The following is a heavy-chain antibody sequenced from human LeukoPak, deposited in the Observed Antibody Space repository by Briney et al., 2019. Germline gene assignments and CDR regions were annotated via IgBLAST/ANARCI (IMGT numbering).Heavy chain of an antibody. CDR2: ISYSGST. V-gene: IGHV4-61*08. CDR1: GASISKGDYY. D-gene: IGHD5-24*01. CDR3: ARATIATILIDI. J-gene: IGHJ3*02. Sequence: SETLSLTCTVSGASISKGDYYWSWIRQPPGKGLEWIGYISYSGSTNYNPSLKSRVTISVDTSKNQFSLKLSSVTAADTAVYYCARATIATILIDIWGQGTMVTVSS.